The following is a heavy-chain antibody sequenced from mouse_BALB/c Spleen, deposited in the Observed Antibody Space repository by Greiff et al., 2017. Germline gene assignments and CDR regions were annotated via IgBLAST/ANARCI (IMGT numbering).Heavy chain of an antibody. V-gene: IGHV1-7*01. Sequence: QVQLQQSGAELAKPGASVKMSCKASGYTFTSYWMHWVKQRPGQCLEWIGYINPSTGYIEYNQKFKDKATLTADKSSSTAYMQLSSLTSEDSAVYYCARFRFAYWGQGTLVTVSA. CDR2: INPSTGYI. CDR3: ARFRFAY. CDR1: GYTFTSYW. J-gene: IGHJ3*01.